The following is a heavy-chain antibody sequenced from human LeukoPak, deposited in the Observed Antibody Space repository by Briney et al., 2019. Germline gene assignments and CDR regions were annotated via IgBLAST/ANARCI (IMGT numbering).Heavy chain of an antibody. CDR3: AKESAYCGSDCRSLSDY. J-gene: IGHJ4*02. D-gene: IGHD2-21*02. Sequence: GGSLRLSCAASGFTFSNYWMSWVRQAPGKELEWVANIKQDGSEIYYVDSVKGRFTISRDNAKNSLYLQMNSLRAEDTAVYYCAKESAYCGSDCRSLSDYWGQGTLVTVSS. V-gene: IGHV3-7*03. CDR1: GFTFSNYW. CDR2: IKQDGSEI.